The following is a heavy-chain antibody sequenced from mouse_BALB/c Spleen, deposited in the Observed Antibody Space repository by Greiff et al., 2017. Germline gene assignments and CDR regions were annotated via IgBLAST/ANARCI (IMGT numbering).Heavy chain of an antibody. J-gene: IGHJ1*01. CDR2: ISNGGGST. CDR1: GFTFSSYT. V-gene: IGHV5-12-2*01. D-gene: IGHD1-1*01. Sequence: EVQLVESGGGLVQPGGSLKLSCAASGFTFSSYTMSWVRQTPEKRLEWVAYISNGGGSTYYPDTVKGRFTISRDNAKNTLYLQMSSLKSEDTAMYYCARRYYGSSYPYWYFDVWGAGTTVTVSS. CDR3: ARRYYGSSYPYWYFDV.